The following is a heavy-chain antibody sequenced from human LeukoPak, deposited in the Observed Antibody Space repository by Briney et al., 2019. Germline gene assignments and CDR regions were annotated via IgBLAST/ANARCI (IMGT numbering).Heavy chain of an antibody. D-gene: IGHD6-13*01. CDR1: GFTFSSYA. CDR3: ARDRDSSFDY. Sequence: GGSLRLSCAASGFTFSSYAMHWVRQAPGKGLEWVAVISYDGSNKYYADSVKGRFTISRDSSKNTLYLQMNSLRAEDTAVYYCARDRDSSFDYWGQGTLVTVSS. V-gene: IGHV3-30*04. CDR2: ISYDGSNK. J-gene: IGHJ4*02.